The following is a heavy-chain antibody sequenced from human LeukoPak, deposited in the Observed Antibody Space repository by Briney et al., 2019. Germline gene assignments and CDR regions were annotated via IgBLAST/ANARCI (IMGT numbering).Heavy chain of an antibody. CDR2: IYYSGSA. CDR3: ARARHAGYCSGGCCYSLFFGAFDI. J-gene: IGHJ3*02. V-gene: IGHV4-59*01. CDR1: GGSISSYY. Sequence: SETLSLTCTVSGGSISSYYWSWIRQPPGKGLEWIGYIYYSGSANYNPSLKSRVTISVDTSKNQFSLKLSSVTAADTAVYYCARARHAGYCSGGCCYSLFFGAFDIWGQGTMVTVSS. D-gene: IGHD2-15*01.